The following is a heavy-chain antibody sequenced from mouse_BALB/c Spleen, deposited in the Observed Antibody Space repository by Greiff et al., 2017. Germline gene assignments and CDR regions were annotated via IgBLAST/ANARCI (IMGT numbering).Heavy chain of an antibody. D-gene: IGHD1-1*01. J-gene: IGHJ2*01. V-gene: IGHV1-12*01. CDR1: GYTFTSYN. CDR2: IYPGNGDT. CDR3: NAGGTVVEDYFDD. Sequence: QVQLKQPGAELVKPGASVKMSCKASGYTFTSYNMHWVKQTPGQGLEWIGAIYPGNGDTSYNQKFKGKATLTADKSSSTAYMQLSSLTSEDSAVYYCNAGGTVVEDYFDDWGQGTTLTVSS.